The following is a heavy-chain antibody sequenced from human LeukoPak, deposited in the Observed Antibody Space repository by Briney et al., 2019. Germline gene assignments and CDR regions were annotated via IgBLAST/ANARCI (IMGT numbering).Heavy chain of an antibody. Sequence: PGGSLRLSCAASGFTFSDYYMSWIRQAPGKGLEWVSYISSSGSTIYYADSVKGRFTISRDNAKNSLYLQMNSLRAEDTAVHYCARSVINYYYGMDVWGQGTTVTVSS. J-gene: IGHJ6*02. CDR2: ISSSGSTI. CDR3: ARSVINYYYGMDV. CDR1: GFTFSDYY. D-gene: IGHD3-10*01. V-gene: IGHV3-11*01.